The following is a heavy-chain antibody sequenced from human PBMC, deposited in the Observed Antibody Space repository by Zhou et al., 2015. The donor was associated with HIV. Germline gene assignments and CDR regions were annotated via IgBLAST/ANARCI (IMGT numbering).Heavy chain of an antibody. Sequence: QVQLVQSGPEMKRPGSAVKVSCKASGGILSGYSITWVRQAPGQGLEWMGGIIPIFSTTTYAQMFQDRVTLTADESTNTAYMELSRLKSEDTAVYYCARDRGGATRPDWRYFDLWGRGTLVTVSS. D-gene: IGHD6-6*01. J-gene: IGHJ2*01. CDR3: ARDRGGATRPDWRYFDL. V-gene: IGHV1-69*01. CDR2: IIPIFSTT. CDR1: GGILSGYS.